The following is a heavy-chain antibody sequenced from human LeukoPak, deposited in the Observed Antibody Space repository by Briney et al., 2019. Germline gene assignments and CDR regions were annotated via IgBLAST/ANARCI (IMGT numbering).Heavy chain of an antibody. Sequence: ASVTVSCTASGYTFTSYGISWVRQAPGQGLEWMGWINAYNGNTNYAQKLQGRVTMTTDTSTSTAYMELRSLRSDDTAVYYCARSGIAVAGTGYYGMDVWGQGTTVTVSS. CDR3: ARSGIAVAGTGYYGMDV. CDR2: INAYNGNT. D-gene: IGHD6-19*01. J-gene: IGHJ6*02. CDR1: GYTFTSYG. V-gene: IGHV1-18*01.